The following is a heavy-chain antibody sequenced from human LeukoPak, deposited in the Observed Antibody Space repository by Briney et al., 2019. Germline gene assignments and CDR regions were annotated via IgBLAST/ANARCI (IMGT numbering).Heavy chain of an antibody. Sequence: GGSLRLSCTASGFSFSGHWMHWARQLLGEGLVRVSRISPTGSTTSYADSVKGRFTISRDNSMNTLYLQMNSLRAEDTAVYYCARGGRLSYYDYVWGSSEVPPLDYWGQGTLVTVSS. D-gene: IGHD3-16*01. CDR1: GFSFSGHW. CDR3: ARGGRLSYYDYVWGSSEVPPLDY. CDR2: ISPTGSTT. V-gene: IGHV3-74*01. J-gene: IGHJ4*02.